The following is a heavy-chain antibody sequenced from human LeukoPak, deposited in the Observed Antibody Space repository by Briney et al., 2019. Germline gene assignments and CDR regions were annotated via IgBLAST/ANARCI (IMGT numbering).Heavy chain of an antibody. CDR2: SDHRGGT. J-gene: IGHJ6*03. CDR3: AGTYKYYYYYYMDV. V-gene: IGHV4-34*01. D-gene: IGHD1-14*01. CDR1: GGSLSGYY. Sequence: SETLSLTCAVYGGSLSGYYWSWIRQPPGKGLEWIGESDHRGGTNYNPSLESRVTISLDTSKNQFSLKLSSVTAADTAVYYCAGTYKYYYYYYMDVWGKGTTVTISS.